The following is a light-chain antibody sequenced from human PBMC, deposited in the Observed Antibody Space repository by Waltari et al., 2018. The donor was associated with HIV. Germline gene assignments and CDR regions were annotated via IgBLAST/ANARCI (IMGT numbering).Light chain of an antibody. CDR3: QQYATSPT. CDR1: QSVTRNY. V-gene: IGKV3D-20*01. Sequence: ETVLTQSPGTLSLSPGQRATLSCRASQSVTRNYLAWYQQKRGLAPRLLIYDAASRATGIPDRFSGSGSGTDFTLTITRLEPEDFAVYYCQQYATSPTFGQGTKVEIK. J-gene: IGKJ1*01. CDR2: DAA.